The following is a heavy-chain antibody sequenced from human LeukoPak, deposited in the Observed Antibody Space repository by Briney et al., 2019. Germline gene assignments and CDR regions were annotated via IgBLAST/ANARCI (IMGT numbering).Heavy chain of an antibody. J-gene: IGHJ3*02. V-gene: IGHV1-69*13. CDR3: ARARPNGYAEDAFDI. CDR2: IIPIFGTA. CDR1: GYTFTGYY. Sequence: SVKVSCKASGYTFTGYYMHWVRQAPGQGLEWMGGIIPIFGTANYAQKFQGRVTITADESTSTAYMELSSLRSEDTAVYYCARARPNGYAEDAFDIWGQGTMVTVSS. D-gene: IGHD5-12*01.